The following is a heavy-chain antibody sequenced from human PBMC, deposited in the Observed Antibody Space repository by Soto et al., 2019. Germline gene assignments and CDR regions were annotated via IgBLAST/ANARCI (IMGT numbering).Heavy chain of an antibody. CDR2: INPNSGGT. CDR3: ARDLGNYVMYYFDY. D-gene: IGHD1-7*01. V-gene: IGHV1-2*04. CDR1: GYTFTGYY. J-gene: IGHJ4*02. Sequence: ASVKVSCQASGYTFTGYYMHWVRQAPGQGLEWMGWINPNSGGTNYAQKFQGWVTMTRDTSISTAYMELSRLRSDDTAVYYCARDLGNYVMYYFDYWGQGTLVTVSS.